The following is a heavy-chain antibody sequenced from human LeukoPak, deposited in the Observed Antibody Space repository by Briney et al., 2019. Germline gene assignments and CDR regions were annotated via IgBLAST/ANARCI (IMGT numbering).Heavy chain of an antibody. CDR1: GFTFSSYA. CDR2: ISGSGGST. CDR3: AKVYGDYVLFFDY. J-gene: IGHJ4*02. D-gene: IGHD4-17*01. Sequence: GGSLRLSCAASGFTFSSYAMSWVRQAPGKGLEWVSAISGSGGSTYYADSVKGRFTISRDNSKNTLYLQMDSLRAEDTAVYYCAKVYGDYVLFFDYWGQGTLVTVSS. V-gene: IGHV3-23*01.